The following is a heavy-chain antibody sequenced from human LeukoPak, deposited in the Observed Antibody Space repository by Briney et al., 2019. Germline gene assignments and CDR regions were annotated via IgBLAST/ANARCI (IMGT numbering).Heavy chain of an antibody. CDR1: GFTFSDYA. D-gene: IGHD5-24*01. CDR3: AKDHGQL. Sequence: GGSLRLSCAASGFTFSDYAMSWVRQAPGKGLEWVSAISGSGDDTYYADYVKGRFTISRDNSKNTLYLQMNNLRAEDTAIYYCAKDHGQLGGQGTLVTVST. CDR2: ISGSGDDT. J-gene: IGHJ4*02. V-gene: IGHV3-23*01.